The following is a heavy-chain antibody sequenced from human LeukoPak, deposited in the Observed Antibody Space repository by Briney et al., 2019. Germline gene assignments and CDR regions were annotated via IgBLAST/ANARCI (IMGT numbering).Heavy chain of an antibody. CDR3: ARDATIFGVVMDNWFDP. CDR1: GFTFSSYG. Sequence: GGSLRLSCAASGFTFSSYGMHWVRQAPGKGLEWVAVIWYDGSNKYYADSVKGRFTISRDNSKNTLYLQMNSLRAEDTAVYYCARDATIFGVVMDNWFDPWGQGNLFTVSS. D-gene: IGHD3-3*01. CDR2: IWYDGSNK. J-gene: IGHJ5*02. V-gene: IGHV3-33*01.